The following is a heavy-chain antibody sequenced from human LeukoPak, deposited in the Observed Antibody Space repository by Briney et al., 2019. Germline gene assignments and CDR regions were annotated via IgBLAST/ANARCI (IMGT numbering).Heavy chain of an antibody. CDR3: ARDGFYYDSSGYHTGADC. J-gene: IGHJ4*02. CDR2: ISYDGSHK. Sequence: GRSLRLSCAASGFTFSSYGMHWVRQAPGKGLEWVAVISYDGSHKYYADSVKGRLTISRDDSKNTLYLQMNSLRSEDTAVYYCARDGFYYDSSGYHTGADCWGQGTLVTVSP. CDR1: GFTFSSYG. D-gene: IGHD3-22*01. V-gene: IGHV3-30*03.